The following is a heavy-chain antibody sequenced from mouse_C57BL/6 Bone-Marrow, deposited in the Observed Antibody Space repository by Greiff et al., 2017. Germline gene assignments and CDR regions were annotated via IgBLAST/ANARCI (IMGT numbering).Heavy chain of an antibody. V-gene: IGHV1-69*01. CDR2: IDPSDSYT. CDR1: GYTFTSYW. Sequence: QVQLQQPGAELVMPGASVKLSCKASGYTFTSYWMHWVKQRPGQGLAWIGEIDPSDSYTNYNQKFKGKSTLTVDKSSSTADMQLSSLTSEDSADYYCARDYYGSNRYAMDYWGKGTSVTVSS. J-gene: IGHJ4*01. CDR3: ARDYYGSNRYAMDY. D-gene: IGHD1-1*01.